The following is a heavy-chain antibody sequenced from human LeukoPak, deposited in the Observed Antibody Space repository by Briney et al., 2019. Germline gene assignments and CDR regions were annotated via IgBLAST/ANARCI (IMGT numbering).Heavy chain of an antibody. D-gene: IGHD6-19*01. CDR2: LYSGGGT. V-gene: IGHV3-53*01. CDR3: ARPTSGQSFDI. Sequence: PGGSLRLSCAASGFTVSTNYMSWVRQAPGKGLEWVSILYSGGGTYYADSVKGRFTISRNNSKNTLDLQMNSLRAEDTAVYFCARPTSGQSFDIWGQGTMVTVSS. CDR1: GFTVSTNY. J-gene: IGHJ3*02.